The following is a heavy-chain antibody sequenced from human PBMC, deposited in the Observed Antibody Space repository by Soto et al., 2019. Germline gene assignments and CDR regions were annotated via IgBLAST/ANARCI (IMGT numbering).Heavy chain of an antibody. D-gene: IGHD1-1*01. V-gene: IGHV3-7*02. J-gene: IGHJ4*01. CDR2: INQDGNED. CDR3: ARTGDGHHDFLDY. Sequence: GGSLRLSCAASGFTFSSYWLNWVRQAPGKGLEWVANINQDGNEDNLLDSVTGRFTISRDNAKNSLFLQMNSLRVDDTAVYYCARTGDGHHDFLDYWGQGALVTVSS. CDR1: GFTFSSYW.